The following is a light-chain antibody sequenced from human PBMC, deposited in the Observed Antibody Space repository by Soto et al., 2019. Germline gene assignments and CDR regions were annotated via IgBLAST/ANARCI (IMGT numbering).Light chain of an antibody. V-gene: IGKV3-20*01. J-gene: IGKJ2*01. CDR1: QSVARD. Sequence: EIVLTQSPGTLSLSPGETATLSCRASQSVARDLSWYQRKPGQAPRLLISRASTGATGIPDRFSGSGSGTDFTLTINRLEPEDSAVYYCQQHTISMYTFGQGTKVDIK. CDR3: QQHTISMYT. CDR2: RAS.